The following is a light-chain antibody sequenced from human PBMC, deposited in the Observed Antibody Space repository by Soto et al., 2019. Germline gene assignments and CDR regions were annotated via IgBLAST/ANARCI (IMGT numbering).Light chain of an antibody. V-gene: IGKV3-15*01. CDR1: QSVDIN. CDR3: QQYHYWYT. CDR2: GAS. J-gene: IGKJ2*01. Sequence: EIVVTQFPAILSLSPGERATLSCRTSQSVDINLAWIQQRPGQAPRLLIYGASTRATGIPARFSGSGSGTEFTLIISSLQSEDFAVYYCQQYHYWYTFGQGTQLEIK.